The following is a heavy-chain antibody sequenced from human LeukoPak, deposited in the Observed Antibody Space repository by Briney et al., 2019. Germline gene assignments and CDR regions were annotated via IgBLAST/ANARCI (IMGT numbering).Heavy chain of an antibody. D-gene: IGHD1-26*01. CDR2: IYHSGST. J-gene: IGHJ6*03. V-gene: IGHV4-39*07. CDR1: GGSISSSSYY. CDR3: ARVGGSYQYYYYMDV. Sequence: PSETLSLTCTVSGGSISSSSYYWGWIRQPPGKGLEWIGSIYHSGSTYYNPSLKSRVTISVDTSKNQFSLKLSSVTAADTAVYYCARVGGSYQYYYYMDVWGKGTTVTVSS.